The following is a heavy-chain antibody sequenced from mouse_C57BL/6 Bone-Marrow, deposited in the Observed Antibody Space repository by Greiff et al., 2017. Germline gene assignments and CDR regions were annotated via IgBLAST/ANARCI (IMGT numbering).Heavy chain of an antibody. D-gene: IGHD1-3*01. J-gene: IGHJ2*01. CDR1: GYTFTGYW. CDR2: IYPGSGST. V-gene: IGHV1-55*01. CDR3: ARLKGAVFDY. Sequence: QVQLQQPGAELVKPGASVKMSCKASGYTFTGYWITWVKQRPEQGLEWIGDIYPGSGSTNYNEKFKSKATLTVDASSRTASMQLRSLTSEDAAVYDGARLKGAVFDYWGQGTTLTVSS.